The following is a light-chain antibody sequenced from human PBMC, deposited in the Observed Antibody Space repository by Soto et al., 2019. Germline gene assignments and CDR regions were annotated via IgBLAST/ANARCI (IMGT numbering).Light chain of an antibody. CDR3: QQRSNWPRS. Sequence: EIVLTQSPATLSLSPGERATLSCRASQSVSNYLAWYQQKPGQAPRLLIYDASNRATGIPARFSGSGSGTGFTLTISSLEPEDFAVYYGQQRSNWPRSFGQGTRLEIK. V-gene: IGKV3-11*01. CDR2: DAS. J-gene: IGKJ5*01. CDR1: QSVSNY.